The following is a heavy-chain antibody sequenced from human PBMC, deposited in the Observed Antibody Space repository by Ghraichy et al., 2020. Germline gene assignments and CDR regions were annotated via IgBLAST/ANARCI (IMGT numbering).Heavy chain of an antibody. V-gene: IGHV3-53*01. CDR2: LYSDGTP. CDR3: ARDRRYCGNNCYLYYYYGMDV. D-gene: IGHD2-21*01. J-gene: IGHJ6*02. CDR1: GLGVSSNY. Sequence: GESLNISCAASGLGVSSNYMSWVRQAPGKGLEWVAILYSDGTPFYADSVRVRFTISRDESRNTMYLHMNTLRAEDTAVYYCARDRRYCGNNCYLYYYYGMDVWGRGTTVTVSS.